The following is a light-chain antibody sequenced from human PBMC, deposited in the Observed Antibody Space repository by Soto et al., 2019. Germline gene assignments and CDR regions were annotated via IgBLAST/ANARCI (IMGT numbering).Light chain of an antibody. CDR1: QSVSSN. CDR3: QQYNNWPPAWT. J-gene: IGKJ1*01. CDR2: GAS. Sequence: EIVMTQSPATLSVSPGERATLSCRASQSVSSNLAWYQQKPGQAPRLLIYGASTRATGIAARFSGSGSGTEFTLTIGRLQSEDFAVYYCQQYNNWPPAWTFGQGNKGEVK. V-gene: IGKV3-15*01.